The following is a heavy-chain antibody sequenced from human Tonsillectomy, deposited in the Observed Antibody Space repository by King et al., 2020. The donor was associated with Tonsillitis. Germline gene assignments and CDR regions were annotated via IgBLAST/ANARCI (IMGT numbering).Heavy chain of an antibody. Sequence: VQLVESGGGVVQPGRSLRLSCAASGFTFSSYGMHWVRQAPGKGLEWVAVISYDVSNEYYADSVKGRFTISRDNSKDTLYLQLNSLKPEDTAVYYCAKASLYSSSSAPDYWGQGTLVTVSS. V-gene: IGHV3-30*18. D-gene: IGHD6-13*01. CDR3: AKASLYSSSSAPDY. J-gene: IGHJ4*02. CDR1: GFTFSSYG. CDR2: ISYDVSNE.